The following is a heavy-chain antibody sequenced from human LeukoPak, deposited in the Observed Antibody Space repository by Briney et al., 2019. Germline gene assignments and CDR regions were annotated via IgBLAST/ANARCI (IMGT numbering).Heavy chain of an antibody. V-gene: IGHV4-34*01. CDR3: AREGWDGYNYVIVGY. D-gene: IGHD5-12*01. CDR1: GGSFSGYY. CDR2: INHSGST. J-gene: IGHJ4*02. Sequence: SETLSLTCAVYGGSFSGYYWNWIRQPPGKGLEWIGEINHSGSTNYNPSLKSRVTISVDTSKNQFSLKLSSVTAADAAVYYCAREGWDGYNYVIVGYWGQGTLVTVSS.